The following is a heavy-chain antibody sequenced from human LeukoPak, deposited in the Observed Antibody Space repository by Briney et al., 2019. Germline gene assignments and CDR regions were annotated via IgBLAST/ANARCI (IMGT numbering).Heavy chain of an antibody. Sequence: PSETLSPTCTVSGGSISSGGYYWSWIRQPPGKGLEWIGYIYHSGSTNYNPSLKSRVTMSVDTSKNQFSLKLSSVTAADTAVYYCARTKLDYGGKPDAFDIWGQGTMVTVSS. D-gene: IGHD4-23*01. CDR3: ARTKLDYGGKPDAFDI. J-gene: IGHJ3*02. CDR2: IYHSGST. V-gene: IGHV4-61*08. CDR1: GGSISSGGYY.